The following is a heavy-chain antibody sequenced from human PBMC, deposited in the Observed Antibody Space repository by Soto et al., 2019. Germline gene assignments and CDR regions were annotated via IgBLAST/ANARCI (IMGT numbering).Heavy chain of an antibody. Sequence: QVQLVESGGGVVQPGRSLRLSCAASGFDFSYYAMHWVRQAPGKGLEWVAILSGDGSRIYYADSVKGRFTISRDNSKNTLFRQTDSLRPEDTALYYCAKAEGVGATLGLPDYWGQGTLVTVSS. CDR3: AKAEGVGATLGLPDY. V-gene: IGHV3-30*04. D-gene: IGHD1-26*01. J-gene: IGHJ4*02. CDR2: LSGDGSRI. CDR1: GFDFSYYA.